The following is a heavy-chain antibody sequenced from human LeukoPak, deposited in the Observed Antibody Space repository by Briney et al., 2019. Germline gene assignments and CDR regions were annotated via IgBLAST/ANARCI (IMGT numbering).Heavy chain of an antibody. Sequence: PGGSLRLSCAASGFTFNNYNMNWVRQAPGKGLEWVSSISSSSSYIYYADSVKGRFTISRDNAKNSLYLQMNSLRAEDTAVYYCARDPVYSSGWYGGYFDYWGQGTLVTVSS. CDR2: ISSSSSYI. D-gene: IGHD6-19*01. CDR1: GFTFNNYN. CDR3: ARDPVYSSGWYGGYFDY. V-gene: IGHV3-21*01. J-gene: IGHJ4*02.